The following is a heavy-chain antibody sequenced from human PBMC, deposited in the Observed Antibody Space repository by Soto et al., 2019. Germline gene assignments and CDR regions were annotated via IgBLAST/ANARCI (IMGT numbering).Heavy chain of an antibody. CDR3: AVPWGSSWYWFDP. D-gene: IGHD6-13*01. CDR1: GGTFSSYA. J-gene: IGHJ5*02. V-gene: IGHV1-69*13. Sequence: GASVKVSCKASGGTFSSYAISWVRQAPGQGLEWMGGIIPIFGTANYAQKFQGRVTITADESTSTAYMELSSLRSEDTAVYYCAVPWGSSWYWFDPWGQGTLVTVSS. CDR2: IIPIFGTA.